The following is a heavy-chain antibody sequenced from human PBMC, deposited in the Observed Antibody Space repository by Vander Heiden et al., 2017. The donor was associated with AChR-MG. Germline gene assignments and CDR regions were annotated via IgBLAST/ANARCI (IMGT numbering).Heavy chain of an antibody. J-gene: IGHJ4*02. CDR1: AFPISAYP. D-gene: IGHD4-17*01. Sequence: EVQLVESGGGLVEPGGSLSLSCAVSAFPISAYPMAWVGQAPEKGLEWGSSITSGSGSTSYEQYADSVKGRFTLSRDNANDSLYLQLNSLRVEDTATYYCAKGTPDYGGNFRRQQIFDHWGQGVLVTVSS. CDR2: ITSGSGSTSYE. V-gene: IGHV3-21*01. CDR3: AKGTPDYGGNFRRQQIFDH.